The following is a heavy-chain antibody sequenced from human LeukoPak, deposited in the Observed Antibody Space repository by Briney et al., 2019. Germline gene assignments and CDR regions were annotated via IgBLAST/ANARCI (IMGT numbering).Heavy chain of an antibody. J-gene: IGHJ6*02. CDR2: IYYSGST. V-gene: IGHV4-31*03. CDR3: ARDQVVPAAIRHYYYGMDV. Sequence: PSETLSLTCTVSGGSISSGGYHWSWIRQHPGKGLEWIGYIYYSGSTYYNPSLKSRVTISVDTSKNQFSLKLSSVTAADTAVYYCARDQVVPAAIRHYYYGMDVWGQGTTVTVSS. D-gene: IGHD2-2*01. CDR1: GGSISSGGYH.